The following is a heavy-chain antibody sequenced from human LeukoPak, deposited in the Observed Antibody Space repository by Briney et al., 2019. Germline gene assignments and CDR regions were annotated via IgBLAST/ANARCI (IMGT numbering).Heavy chain of an antibody. Sequence: GGSLRLSCAASGFTFDDYAMHWVRQAPGKGLEWVSGISWNSGSIGYADSVKGRFTISRDSAKNSLYLQMNSLRAEDTAVYYCSLFDYWGQGTLVTVSS. V-gene: IGHV3-9*01. CDR3: SLFDY. CDR1: GFTFDDYA. J-gene: IGHJ4*02. CDR2: ISWNSGSI.